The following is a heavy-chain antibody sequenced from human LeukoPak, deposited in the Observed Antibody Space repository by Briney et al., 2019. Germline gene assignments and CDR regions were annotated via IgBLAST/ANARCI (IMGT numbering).Heavy chain of an antibody. D-gene: IGHD3-3*01. CDR1: GGSFSGYY. V-gene: IGHV4-34*01. CDR2: INHSGST. J-gene: IGHJ5*02. CDR3: ARGRGYDFWSGYSPRRYNWFDP. Sequence: KPSETLSLTSAVYGGSFSGYYWSWIRHPPGKGLEWIGEINHSGSTNYNPSLKSRVTISVDTSKNQFSLKLSSVTAADTAVYYCARGRGYDFWSGYSPRRYNWFDPWGQGTLVTVSS.